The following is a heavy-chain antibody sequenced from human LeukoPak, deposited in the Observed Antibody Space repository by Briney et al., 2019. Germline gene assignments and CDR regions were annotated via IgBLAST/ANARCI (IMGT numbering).Heavy chain of an antibody. CDR1: GGSFSGYY. CDR2: INHSGST. Sequence: PSETLSLTCAVYGGSFSGYYWSWLRQPPGKGREWLGEINHSGSTNNNPSLKSRVTISVDTSKNQFSLKLSSVTAADTAVYYCARGRPYSYDYWGQGTLVTVSS. V-gene: IGHV4-34*01. CDR3: ARGRPYSYDY. J-gene: IGHJ4*02. D-gene: IGHD5-18*01.